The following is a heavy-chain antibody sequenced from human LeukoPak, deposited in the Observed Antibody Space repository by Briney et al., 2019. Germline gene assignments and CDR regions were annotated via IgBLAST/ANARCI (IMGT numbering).Heavy chain of an antibody. D-gene: IGHD3-3*01. CDR2: ISVSGNT. V-gene: IGHV3-23*01. Sequence: GGSLRLSCAASGFTLSSYAMSWVRQAPGKGLEWVSAISVSGNTYHADSVKGRFTISRDSSKNTLYLQMNSLRAEDTAVYYCAKDRGQRITIFGVVIIGSFDYWGQGTLVTVSS. J-gene: IGHJ4*02. CDR3: AKDRGQRITIFGVVIIGSFDY. CDR1: GFTLSSYA.